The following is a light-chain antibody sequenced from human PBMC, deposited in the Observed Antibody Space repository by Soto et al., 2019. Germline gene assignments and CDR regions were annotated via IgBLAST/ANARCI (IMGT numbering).Light chain of an antibody. J-gene: IGKJ2*03. V-gene: IGKV3-20*01. CDR3: QQYGKSSSYS. Sequence: EIVLTQSPGSLSLSPGEGATLSCRASQSVSTTYLAGYQLKPGQAPRLVIFATSSPAAGIPDRFRGSGSGTEFTLTISSLGPEDVGVYFCQQYGKSSSYSVGQGTKLELK. CDR2: ATS. CDR1: QSVSTTY.